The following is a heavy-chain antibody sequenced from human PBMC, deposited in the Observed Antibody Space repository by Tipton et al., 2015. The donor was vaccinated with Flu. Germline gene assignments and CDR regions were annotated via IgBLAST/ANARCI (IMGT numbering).Heavy chain of an antibody. Sequence: TLSLTCTVSGDSMTNYYWNWIRQPPGKGLEWIGYISYNGDTNDNPSLKSRVTISVDTSKNQFSLRLSSVTAADTAVYYCARLSPYGGSTYHRYFQHWGQGAHVTVSS. CDR2: ISYNGDT. D-gene: IGHD4/OR15-4a*01. CDR3: ARLSPYGGSTYHRYFQH. J-gene: IGHJ1*01. V-gene: IGHV4-59*01. CDR1: GDSMTNYY.